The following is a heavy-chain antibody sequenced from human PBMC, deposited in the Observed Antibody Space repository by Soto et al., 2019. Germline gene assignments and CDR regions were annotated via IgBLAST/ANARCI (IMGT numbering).Heavy chain of an antibody. Sequence: QVQLVQSGAEVKKPGSSVKVSCKASGGTFSSYTISWVRQAPGQGLEWMGRIIPILGIANYAQKFQVKVMSTGDKGMCTAFSELRSVRSEDTTVYYCARDYGDYSSPYLDSWGQGSLVTV. J-gene: IGHJ4*02. CDR3: ARDYGDYSSPYLDS. D-gene: IGHD4-17*01. CDR2: IIPILGIA. V-gene: IGHV1-69*08. CDR1: GGTFSSYT.